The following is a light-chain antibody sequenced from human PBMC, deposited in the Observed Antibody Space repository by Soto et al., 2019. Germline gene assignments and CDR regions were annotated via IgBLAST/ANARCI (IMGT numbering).Light chain of an antibody. CDR1: QSVTSSY. J-gene: IGKJ1*01. Sequence: IVLTQSPGTLSLSPGERATLSCRASQSVTSSYLAWYQQKPGQAPRLLIFGASSRASGIPDRFRGSGSGTDFTLAISRLEHEDFAMYYCQQYGSSPWTFGQGTKV. CDR2: GAS. V-gene: IGKV3-20*01. CDR3: QQYGSSPWT.